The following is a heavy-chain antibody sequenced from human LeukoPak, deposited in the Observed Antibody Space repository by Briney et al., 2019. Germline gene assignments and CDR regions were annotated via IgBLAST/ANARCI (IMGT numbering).Heavy chain of an antibody. J-gene: IGHJ3*01. Sequence: GGSLRLSCAASGFTFSSFGMNWVRQAPGKGLEWVSSISSSSSYIYYADSVKGRFTISRDNARNSLYLQMNSLRAEDTAVYYCAKWGGSYHNDAFDFWGQGTMVTVSS. V-gene: IGHV3-21*01. CDR1: GFTFSSFG. D-gene: IGHD1-26*01. CDR3: AKWGGSYHNDAFDF. CDR2: ISSSSSYI.